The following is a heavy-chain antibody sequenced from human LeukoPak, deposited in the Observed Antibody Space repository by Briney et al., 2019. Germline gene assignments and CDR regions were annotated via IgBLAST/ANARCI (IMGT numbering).Heavy chain of an antibody. J-gene: IGHJ5*02. CDR2: INPNSGGT. D-gene: IGHD2-15*01. CDR1: GYSFTGYY. CDR3: AREVVAASYWFDP. Sequence: ASVRVSCTASGYSFTGYYMHWVRQAPGQGREWMGWINPNSGGTNYAQKFQGRVTMTRDTSISTAYMELSRLRSDDTAVYYCAREVVAASYWFDPWGQGTLVTVSS. V-gene: IGHV1-2*02.